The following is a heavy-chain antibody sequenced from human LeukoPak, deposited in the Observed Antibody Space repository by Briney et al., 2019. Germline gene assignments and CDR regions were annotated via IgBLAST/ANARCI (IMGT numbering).Heavy chain of an antibody. V-gene: IGHV4-59*12. D-gene: IGHD6-13*01. CDR1: GDSMTDKY. J-gene: IGHJ4*02. CDR2: IHHSGNA. Sequence: PSETLSLTCTVSGDSMTDKYWSWIRQPPGKGLEWIGYIHHSGNADYDADYNPSLKSRVTISLDTSKNQFSLKLSSVTAADTAVYYCARELGQQSKKIDYWGQGTLVTVSS. CDR3: ARELGQQSKKIDY.